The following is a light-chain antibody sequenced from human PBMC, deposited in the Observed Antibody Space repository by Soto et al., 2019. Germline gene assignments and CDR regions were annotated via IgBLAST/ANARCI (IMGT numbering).Light chain of an antibody. CDR3: QQRSNWPSGT. CDR1: QSVSSY. Sequence: ELVLTQSPATLSLSPGEGATLSCRASQSVSSYLAWYQQKPGQAPRLLIYDASNRATGIPARFSGSGSGTDFTLTISSLEPEDFAVYYCQQRSNWPSGTFGQGTKPEIK. CDR2: DAS. J-gene: IGKJ2*02. V-gene: IGKV3-11*01.